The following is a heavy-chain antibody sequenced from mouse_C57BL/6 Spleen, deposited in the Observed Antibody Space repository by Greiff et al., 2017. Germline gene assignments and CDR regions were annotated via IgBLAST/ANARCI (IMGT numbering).Heavy chain of an antibody. V-gene: IGHV1-80*01. D-gene: IGHD1-1*01. J-gene: IGHJ2*01. CDR3: ARLRSVVASYYFDY. CDR2: IYPGDGDT. CDR1: GYAFSSYW. Sequence: VQLQQSGAELVKPGASVKISCKASGYAFSSYWMNWVKQRPGKGLEWIGQIYPGDGDTNYNGKFKGKATLTADKSSSTAYMQLSSLTSEDSAVDFCARLRSVVASYYFDYWGQGTTLTVSS.